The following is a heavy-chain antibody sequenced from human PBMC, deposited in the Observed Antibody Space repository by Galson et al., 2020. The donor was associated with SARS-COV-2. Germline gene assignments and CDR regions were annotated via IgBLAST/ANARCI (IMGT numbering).Heavy chain of an antibody. CDR2: IYYSGIT. CDR3: ARSTGSRLAYGMDV. J-gene: IGHJ6*02. V-gene: IGHV4-59*08. CDR1: GGSTRTNY. D-gene: IGHD2-21*01. Sequence: ASETLSLTCTVSGGSTRTNYWSWIRQPPGRGLEWIVYIYYSGITNYNPSLKGRFIISVDTSKNQLSLKLSSVTAADTAVYYCARSTGSRLAYGMDVWGQGTTVTVSS.